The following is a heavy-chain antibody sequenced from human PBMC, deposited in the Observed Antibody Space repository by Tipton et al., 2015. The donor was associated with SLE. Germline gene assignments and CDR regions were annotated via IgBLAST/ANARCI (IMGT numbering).Heavy chain of an antibody. CDR3: ARDYYDSSGYSYYYYMDV. J-gene: IGHJ6*03. V-gene: IGHV3-21*01. Sequence: SLRLSCAASGFTFSSYSMNWVRQAPGKGLEWVSSISSTSSYIYYADSVKGRFTISRDNAKNSLYLQMNSLRAEDSALYYCARDYYDSSGYSYYYYMDVWGKDTKVTFSS. CDR1: GFTFSSYS. D-gene: IGHD3-22*01. CDR2: ISSTSSYI.